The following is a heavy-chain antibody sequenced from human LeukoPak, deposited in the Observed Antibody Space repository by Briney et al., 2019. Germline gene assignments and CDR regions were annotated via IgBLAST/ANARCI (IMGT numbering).Heavy chain of an antibody. D-gene: IGHD3-22*01. CDR1: GYMFTTYY. J-gene: IGHJ4*02. CDR2: INPSAGST. V-gene: IGHV1-46*01. Sequence: GASVKVSCKASGYMFTTYYMHWVRQAPGQGLEWMGIINPSAGSTTYAQKFQGRVTMTRDTSTSTVHMELSSLRSEDTAVYYCARAADSSSTLSSLLYWGQGTLVTVSS. CDR3: ARAADSSSTLSSLLY.